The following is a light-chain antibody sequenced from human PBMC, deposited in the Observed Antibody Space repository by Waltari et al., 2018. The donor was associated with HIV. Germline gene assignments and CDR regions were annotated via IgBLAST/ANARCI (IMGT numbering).Light chain of an antibody. V-gene: IGLV7-46*01. CDR1: SGGVASNHF. CDR3: LLSYGGVRV. CDR2: DSE. J-gene: IGLJ2*01. Sequence: VVSQKPSLTVSPADTVTSSCASFSGGVASNHFRYWFQLKPGQPPRTLIYDSEKRHPLTSGRFSGSLAGGRAILTLSGALPEDEAEYFCLLSYGGVRVFGGGTNLTV.